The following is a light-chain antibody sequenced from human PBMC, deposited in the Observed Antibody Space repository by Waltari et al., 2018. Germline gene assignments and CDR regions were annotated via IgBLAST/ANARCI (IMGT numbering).Light chain of an antibody. V-gene: IGKV3-20*01. CDR1: PRVRIY. J-gene: IGKJ1*01. CDR2: LAS. Sequence: SCWASPRVRIYLAWYHQTPGQAPWLLTYLASSRATGIPARFSGSASGTDFRLTISRLEPEDFAMYYCQQYVESPAPFGQGTTVEIK. CDR3: QQYVESPAP.